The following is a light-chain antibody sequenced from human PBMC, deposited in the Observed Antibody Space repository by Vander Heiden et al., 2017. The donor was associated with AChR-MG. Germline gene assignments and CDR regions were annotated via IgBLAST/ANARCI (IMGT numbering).Light chain of an antibody. J-gene: IGLJ2*01. Sequence: SHVLTQPPSVSVAPGQAARITCGGNNIAMQSVQWYQQKPGQAPVLVVYDDRERPSGIPERFSGSDSGNTATLTISRVEAGDEADYFCQVWDNSGFVVFGGGTKLTVL. CDR2: DDR. CDR3: QVWDNSGFVV. CDR1: NIAMQS. V-gene: IGLV3-21*02.